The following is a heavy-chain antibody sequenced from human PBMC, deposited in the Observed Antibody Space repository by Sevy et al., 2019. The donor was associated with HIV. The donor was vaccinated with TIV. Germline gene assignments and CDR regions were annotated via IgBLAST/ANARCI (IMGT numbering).Heavy chain of an antibody. D-gene: IGHD2-21*01. Sequence: GVSLRLSCTTSGFTFGDFAMSWFRQAPGKGLEWVGFIRSKDYGGTTEYAGSVKGRFTISRDDSKNIAYMQMNSLKTEDTAVYFCTRDGGGGNILASYYYYDMDVWGQGTTVTVSS. CDR3: TRDGGGGNILASYYYYDMDV. V-gene: IGHV3-49*03. J-gene: IGHJ6*02. CDR2: IRSKDYGGTT. CDR1: GFTFGDFA.